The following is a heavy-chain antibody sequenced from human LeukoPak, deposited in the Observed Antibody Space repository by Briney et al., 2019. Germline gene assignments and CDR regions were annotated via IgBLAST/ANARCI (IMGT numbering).Heavy chain of an antibody. J-gene: IGHJ4*02. CDR2: ISSSGATT. Sequence: HPGGSLRLSCVVSGITFSSYAMSWVRQAPGKGPEWLSGISSSGATTYHADAVRGRFIISRDNSKNTLYLQMNSLRAEDTAVYYCARDPEDLVLGVHYFDYWGQGTLVAVSS. CDR3: ARDPEDLVLGVHYFDY. V-gene: IGHV3-23*01. CDR1: GITFSSYA. D-gene: IGHD1-1*01.